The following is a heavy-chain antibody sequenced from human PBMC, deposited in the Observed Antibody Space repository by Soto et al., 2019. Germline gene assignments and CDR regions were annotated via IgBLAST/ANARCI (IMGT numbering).Heavy chain of an antibody. V-gene: IGHV4-39*02. Sequence: SETLSLTCTVSGGSISSSGYSWGWIRQPPGKGPEWIGTFYYSGSTYYNPSLKSRVTISVDTSKNQFFLKLNSVTAADTAVYYCARDRQLPPYYYYGMDVWGQGTTVTVSS. CDR3: ARDRQLPPYYYYGMDV. J-gene: IGHJ6*02. CDR1: GGSISSSGYS. D-gene: IGHD6-6*01. CDR2: FYYSGST.